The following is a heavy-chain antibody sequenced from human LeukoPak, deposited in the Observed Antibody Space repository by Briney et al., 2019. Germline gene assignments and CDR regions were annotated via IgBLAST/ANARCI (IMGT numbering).Heavy chain of an antibody. V-gene: IGHV3-33*01. Sequence: GGSLRLSCAASGFGFSSYDMHWVRQAPGKGLEWVAIIWFDGSAKYYGDSVKGRFTISRDNSKNTLYLQMNSLRVEDTAVYYCARDLNREDFDYWGQGTLVAVSS. CDR1: GFGFSSYD. CDR2: IWFDGSAK. CDR3: ARDLNREDFDY. J-gene: IGHJ4*02. D-gene: IGHD1-14*01.